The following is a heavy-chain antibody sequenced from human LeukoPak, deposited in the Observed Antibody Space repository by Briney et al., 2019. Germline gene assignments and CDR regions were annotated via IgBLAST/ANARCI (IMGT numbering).Heavy chain of an antibody. V-gene: IGHV1-69*13. J-gene: IGHJ4*02. D-gene: IGHD3-22*01. CDR1: GGTFSSYA. Sequence: ASVKVSCKAPGGTFSSYAISWVRQAPGQGLEWMGGIIPIFGTANYAQKFQGRVTITADESTSTAYMELSSLRSEDTAVYYCARGSPLTYYYDSSGYYGLDYWGQGTLVTVSS. CDR2: IIPIFGTA. CDR3: ARGSPLTYYYDSSGYYGLDY.